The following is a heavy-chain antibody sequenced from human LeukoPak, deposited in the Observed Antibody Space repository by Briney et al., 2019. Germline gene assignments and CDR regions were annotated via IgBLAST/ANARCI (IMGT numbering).Heavy chain of an antibody. V-gene: IGHV3-30*03. Sequence: PGGSLRLSCAASGFTFSSYGMHWVRQAPGKGLEWVAVISYDGSNKYYADSVKGRLTISRDNSKNTLYLQMNSLRAEDTAVYYCARRGGELLRGFDYWGQGTLVTVSS. CDR2: ISYDGSNK. CDR1: GFTFSSYG. D-gene: IGHD1-26*01. CDR3: ARRGGELLRGFDY. J-gene: IGHJ4*02.